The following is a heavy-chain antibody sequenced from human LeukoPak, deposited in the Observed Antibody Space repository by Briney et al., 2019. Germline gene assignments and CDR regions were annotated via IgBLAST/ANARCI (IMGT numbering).Heavy chain of an antibody. CDR3: ARAASGHNWNYAYFDY. J-gene: IGHJ4*02. D-gene: IGHD1-7*01. CDR2: INPSGGST. V-gene: IGHV1-46*01. CDR1: GYTFTTYY. Sequence: ASVKVSCKASGYTFTTYYMHWVRQAPGQGLEWMGMINPSGGSTIYAQKFQGRVTMTRDMSTSTVYMELSSLRSEGTAVYYCARAASGHNWNYAYFDYWGPGTLVTVSS.